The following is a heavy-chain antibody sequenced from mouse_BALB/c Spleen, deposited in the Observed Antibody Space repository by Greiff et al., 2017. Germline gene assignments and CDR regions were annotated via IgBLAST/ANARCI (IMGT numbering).Heavy chain of an antibody. D-gene: IGHD1-1*01. J-gene: IGHJ4*01. Sequence: EVKLVESGGDLVKPGGSLKLSCAASGFTFSSYGMSWVRQTPDKRLEWVATISSGGSYTYYPDSVKGRFTISRDNAKNTLYLQMSSLKSEDTAMYYCARYYGSSYVDYWGQGTSVTVSS. V-gene: IGHV5-6*02. CDR3: ARYYGSSYVDY. CDR2: ISSGGSYT. CDR1: GFTFSSYG.